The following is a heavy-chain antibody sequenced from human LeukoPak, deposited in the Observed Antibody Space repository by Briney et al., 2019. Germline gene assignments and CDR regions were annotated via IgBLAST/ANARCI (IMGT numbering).Heavy chain of an antibody. J-gene: IGHJ4*02. CDR3: ATGSVRYSASWYSQEGDY. D-gene: IGHD6-13*01. CDR2: ISGSGGST. Sequence: GGSLRLSCAASGFTFSSYGMSWVRQAPGKGLEWVSGISGSGGSTYYADSVKGRFTISRDNSKNTLYLQMNSLRAEDTAVYYCATGSVRYSASWYSQEGDYWGQGTLVTVSS. CDR1: GFTFSSYG. V-gene: IGHV3-23*01.